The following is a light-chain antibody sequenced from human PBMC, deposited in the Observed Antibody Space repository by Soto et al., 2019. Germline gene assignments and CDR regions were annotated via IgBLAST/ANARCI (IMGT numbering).Light chain of an antibody. CDR1: SSDVGGYIY. Sequence: QSALTQPRSVSGSPGQSVTISCTGTSSDVGGYIYVSWYQQYPAKAPKVMIYDVSRRPSGVPDRFSGSKSGNTASLTISGLQAEDEAGYYCAAWDDSRNGPVFGGGTKLTVL. J-gene: IGLJ2*01. CDR3: AAWDDSRNGPV. CDR2: DVS. V-gene: IGLV2-11*01.